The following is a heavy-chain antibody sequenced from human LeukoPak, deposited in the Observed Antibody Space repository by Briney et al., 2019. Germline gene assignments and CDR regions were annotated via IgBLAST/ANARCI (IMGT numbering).Heavy chain of an antibody. CDR1: GFTFSSYA. D-gene: IGHD6-13*01. V-gene: IGHV3-23*01. CDR3: AKGPYSSSWSDY. CDR2: ISGSGGST. Sequence: GGSLRLSCAASGFTFSSYAVSWVRQALGKGLEWVSAISGSGGSTYYADSVKGRFTISRDNSKNTLYLQMNSLRAEDTAVYYCAKGPYSSSWSDYWGQGTLVTVSS. J-gene: IGHJ4*02.